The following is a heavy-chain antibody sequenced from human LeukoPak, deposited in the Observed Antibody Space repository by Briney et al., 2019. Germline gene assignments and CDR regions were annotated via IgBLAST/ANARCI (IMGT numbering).Heavy chain of an antibody. CDR1: GYTFTSYY. CDR2: INPSGGST. D-gene: IGHD5-24*01. CDR3: ARAPQKTRMATIPFDI. J-gene: IGHJ3*02. V-gene: IGHV1-46*01. Sequence: GASVKVSCKASGYTFTSYYMHWVRQAPGQGLEWMGIINPSGGSTSYAQKFQGRVTMTRDTSTSTVYMELSSLRSEDTAVYYCARAPQKTRMATIPFDIWGQGTMVTVSS.